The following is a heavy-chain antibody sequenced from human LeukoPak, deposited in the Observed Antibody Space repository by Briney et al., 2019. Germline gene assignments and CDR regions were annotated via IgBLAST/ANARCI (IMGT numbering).Heavy chain of an antibody. D-gene: IGHD6-6*01. CDR1: GFIFSSYW. CDR2: IKQDGSEK. Sequence: GGSLRLSCAASGFIFSSYWMTWVRQAPGKGLEWVANIKQDGSEKYYVDSVKGRFTISRDNAKNSLYLQMNSLRAEDTAVYYCASTIATRYFDYWGQGTLVTVSS. V-gene: IGHV3-7*03. CDR3: ASTIATRYFDY. J-gene: IGHJ4*02.